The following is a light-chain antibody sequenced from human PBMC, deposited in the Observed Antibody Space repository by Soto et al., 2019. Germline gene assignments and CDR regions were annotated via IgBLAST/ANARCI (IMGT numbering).Light chain of an antibody. CDR1: QSVDKF. Sequence: GVIQSPSTLSLSHGETATLSCRASQSVDKFLAWYQQRPGQPPRLLIYDASNRATGIPARFSGSGSGTDFTLTTSSLEPEDFAVYYCQQRSNTFGQGTRLEIK. CDR2: DAS. J-gene: IGKJ5*01. V-gene: IGKV3-11*01. CDR3: QQRSNT.